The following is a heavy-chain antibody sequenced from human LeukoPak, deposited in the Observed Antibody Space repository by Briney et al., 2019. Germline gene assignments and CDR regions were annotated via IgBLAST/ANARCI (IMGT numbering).Heavy chain of an antibody. CDR2: ISYSSGTI. V-gene: IGHV3-9*01. CDR1: GFSFDEYA. D-gene: IGHD3-22*01. Sequence: GGSLRLSCVASGFSFDEYAMHWVRQAPGKGLEWVAGISYSSGTIGYVDSVKGRFTISRDNAKNSLYLQMNSLRIEDTALYYCVKDVQLSSNAYYNYFDYWGQGTLVTVSS. CDR3: VKDVQLSSNAYYNYFDY. J-gene: IGHJ4*02.